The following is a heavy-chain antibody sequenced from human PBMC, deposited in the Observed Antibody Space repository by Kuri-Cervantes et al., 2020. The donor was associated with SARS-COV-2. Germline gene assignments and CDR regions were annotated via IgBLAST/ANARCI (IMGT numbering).Heavy chain of an antibody. CDR1: GGSISSSSYY. CDR2: IYYSGST. CDR3: ARLVRSSGLGY. V-gene: IGHV4-39*01. Sequence: SETLSLTCTVSGGSISSSSYYWGWIRQPPGKGLEWIGSIYYSGSTYYNPSLKSRVTISVDTSKNQFSLKLSSVTAADTAVYYCARLVRSSGLGYWGQGTLVTVSS. J-gene: IGHJ4*02. D-gene: IGHD3/OR15-3a*01.